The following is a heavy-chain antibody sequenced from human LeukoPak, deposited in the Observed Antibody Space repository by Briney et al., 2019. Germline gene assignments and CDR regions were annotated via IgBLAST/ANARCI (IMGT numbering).Heavy chain of an antibody. CDR3: ATPRGYSYEFDY. J-gene: IGHJ4*02. V-gene: IGHV1-69*13. CDR1: GGTFSSYA. CDR2: IIPIFGTA. D-gene: IGHD5-18*01. Sequence: SVKVSCKASGGTFSSYAISWVRQAPGQGLEWMGGIIPIFGTANYAQKFQGRVTITSDESTSTAYMELSSLRSEDTAVYYCATPRGYSYEFDYWGQGTLVTVSS.